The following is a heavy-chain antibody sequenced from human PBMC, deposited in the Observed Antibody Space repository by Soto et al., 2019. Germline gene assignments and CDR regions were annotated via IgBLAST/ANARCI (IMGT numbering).Heavy chain of an antibody. CDR3: ARERRMVIDVMDF. CDR2: MNRNSGNP. J-gene: IGHJ6*02. V-gene: IGHV1-8*01. CDR1: GYTFTSDD. D-gene: IGHD2-21*01. Sequence: QVPLVKSGAEVKQPGASVKVSCKASGYTFTSDDINWVRPATGPGLEWMGWMNRNSGNPGSAQKFQGRVTMTWNNSVSTAYMSLSSLISEDTAVYYCARERRMVIDVMDFWCQGTTVTVSS.